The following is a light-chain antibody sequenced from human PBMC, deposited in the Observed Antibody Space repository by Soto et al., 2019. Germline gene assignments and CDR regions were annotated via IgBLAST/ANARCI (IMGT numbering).Light chain of an antibody. V-gene: IGLV2-14*03. CDR2: DVS. CDR1: SSDVGGYTF. CDR3: SSYTNSTTVI. J-gene: IGLJ2*01. Sequence: QSALTQPASVSGSPGQSITISCTGTSSDVGGYTFVSWYQQHPGRAPKLMIYDVSSRPSGVSNRFSGSKSGNTASLTISGLQAEDEAEYYCSSYTNSTTVIFGGGTKLTVL.